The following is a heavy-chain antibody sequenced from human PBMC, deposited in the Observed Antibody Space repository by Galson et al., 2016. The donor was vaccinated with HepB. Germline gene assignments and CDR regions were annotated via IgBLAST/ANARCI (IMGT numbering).Heavy chain of an antibody. CDR3: ARENFWKLDQ. D-gene: IGHD3-3*01. Sequence: SLRLSCAASGFSFSRYWMAWVRQAPGKGVEWLGNIKADGTENDYVGSVKGRFTMSRDNAQKSLFLQMTSLRAEDTAVYYCARENFWKLDQWGQGTLVTVSS. CDR1: GFSFSRYW. CDR2: IKADGTEN. V-gene: IGHV3-7*03. J-gene: IGHJ5*02.